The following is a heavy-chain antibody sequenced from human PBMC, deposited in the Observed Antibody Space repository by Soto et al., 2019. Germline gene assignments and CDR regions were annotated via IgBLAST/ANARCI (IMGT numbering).Heavy chain of an antibody. CDR2: IWYDGSNK. V-gene: IGHV3-33*01. CDR3: ARGPARSGDDPSDYYYYGMDV. Sequence: GGSLRLSCAASGFTFSSYGMHWVRQAPGKGLEWVAVIWYDGSNKYYADSVKGRFTISRDNSKNTLYLQMNSLRAEDTAVYYCARGPARSGDDPSDYYYYGMDVWGQGTTVTVSS. J-gene: IGHJ6*02. CDR1: GFTFSSYG. D-gene: IGHD5-12*01.